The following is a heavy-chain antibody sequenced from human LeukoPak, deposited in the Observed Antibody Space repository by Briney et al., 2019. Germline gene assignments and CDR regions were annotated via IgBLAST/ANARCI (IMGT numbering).Heavy chain of an antibody. CDR1: GGSISSGGYY. V-gene: IGHV4-31*03. Sequence: SETLSLTCTVSGGSISSGGYYWSWIRQHPGKGLEWIGYIYYSGSTYYNPSLKSRVTISVDTSKNQFSLKLSSVTAADTAVYYCARRARIDSSGYIIDYWGQGTLVTVSS. D-gene: IGHD3-22*01. J-gene: IGHJ4*02. CDR3: ARRARIDSSGYIIDY. CDR2: IYYSGST.